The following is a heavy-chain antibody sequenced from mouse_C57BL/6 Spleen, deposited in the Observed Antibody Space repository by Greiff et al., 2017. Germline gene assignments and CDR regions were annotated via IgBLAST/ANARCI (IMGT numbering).Heavy chain of an antibody. J-gene: IGHJ2*01. Sequence: VQLQQSGAELVRPGASVTLSCTASGFNINDYYMHWVKQRPEQGLEWLGRIDPEDGDTEYAPKFQGKATMTADTSSNTAYLQLSSLTSEDTAVYYGTTSASYDYGSYYFDYWGQGTTLTGSA. V-gene: IGHV14-1*01. CDR1: GFNINDYY. CDR3: TTSASYDYGSYYFDY. CDR2: IDPEDGDT. D-gene: IGHD1-1*01.